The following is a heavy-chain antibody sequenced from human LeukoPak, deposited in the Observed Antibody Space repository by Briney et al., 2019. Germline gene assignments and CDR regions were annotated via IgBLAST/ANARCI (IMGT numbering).Heavy chain of an antibody. J-gene: IGHJ3*01. D-gene: IGHD2-2*02. CDR3: AQSLHGKCSSTSCYKVVTRDAFDG. CDR2: ISVSVGST. CDR1: RVAPTGDT. Sequence: GSLRLSCAPSRVAPTGDTMSSVCEAPGGRVWWGSAISVSVGSTYYADSVRGGFTISRDNSKNTLYLQINSLRAPTTAVYYCAQSLHGKCSSTSCYKVVTRDAFDGWGQGT. V-gene: IGHV3-23*01.